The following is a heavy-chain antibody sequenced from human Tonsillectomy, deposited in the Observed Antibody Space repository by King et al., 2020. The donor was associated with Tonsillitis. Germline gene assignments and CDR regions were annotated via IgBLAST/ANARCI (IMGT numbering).Heavy chain of an antibody. CDR2: IYHSGST. D-gene: IGHD2-21*02. Sequence: QLQESGSGLVKPSQTLSLTCAVSGGSISSGGYSWSWIRQPPGKGLEWIGYIYHSGSTYYNPSLKSRVTISVDRSKNQFSLKLITVTAADTAVYSCASCGGDCSDDYFDSWGQGTLVSVSS. CDR1: GGSISSGGYS. V-gene: IGHV4-30-2*01. CDR3: ASCGGDCSDDYFDS. J-gene: IGHJ4*02.